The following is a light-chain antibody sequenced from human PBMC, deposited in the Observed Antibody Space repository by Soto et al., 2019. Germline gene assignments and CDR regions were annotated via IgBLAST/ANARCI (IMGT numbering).Light chain of an antibody. CDR2: TNT. CDR1: RSNIGTNP. CDR3: AAWDDSLNSVI. V-gene: IGLV1-44*01. Sequence: QSVRAQPPSASGTPGQSVSMSCSGSRSNIGTNPVNWYQQLPGTAPKLLFYTNTQRPSGVPDRFSASKSGTSASLAISGLQSEDEADYYCAAWDDSLNSVIFGGGTKLTVL. J-gene: IGLJ2*01.